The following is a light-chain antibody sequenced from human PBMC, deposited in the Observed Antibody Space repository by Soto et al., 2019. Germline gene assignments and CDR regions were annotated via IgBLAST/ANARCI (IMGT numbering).Light chain of an antibody. V-gene: IGKV3-11*01. J-gene: IGKJ4*01. CDR1: QGVGSY. CDR3: QQRSTWPALT. Sequence: EVVLTQSPVTLSLSPGERATLSCRASQGVGSYVAWYQHKPGHLPRLLIYDTSNRAAGVPVRFSGSGSETEFTLTINGLQPDDFAVYYCQQRSTWPALTFGGGTKVEV. CDR2: DTS.